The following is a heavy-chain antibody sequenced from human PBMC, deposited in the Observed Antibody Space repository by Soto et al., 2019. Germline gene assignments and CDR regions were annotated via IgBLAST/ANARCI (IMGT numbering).Heavy chain of an antibody. CDR3: AKFQREFYYSDS. V-gene: IGHV3-30*18. D-gene: IGHD2-2*01. CDR2: ISYDGSNK. CDR1: GFTFSSYT. Sequence: QVQLVESGGGVVQPGKSLRLSCAASGFTFSSYTMHWVRQAPGKGLEWVAVISYDGSNKYYSDSVEGRFTISRDNSNNTLFLHMDSLRTEDTAIYHCAKFQREFYYSDSWVQGALVTVSS. J-gene: IGHJ4*02.